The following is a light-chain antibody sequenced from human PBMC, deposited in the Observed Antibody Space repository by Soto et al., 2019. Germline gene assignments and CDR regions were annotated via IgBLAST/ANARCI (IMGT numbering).Light chain of an antibody. J-gene: IGKJ1*01. CDR2: WAS. Sequence: DIVMTQSPDSLAVSLGERATINCKSSQSVLYSSNNKNYLGWYQQKPGQPPKLLICWASTRESWVPNRFSCSGSLTDFTLILDNLQSEDGSVYYLHPYYSRPVTFGRGTKVEIK. CDR3: HPYYSRPVT. V-gene: IGKV4-1*01. CDR1: QSVLYSSNNKNY.